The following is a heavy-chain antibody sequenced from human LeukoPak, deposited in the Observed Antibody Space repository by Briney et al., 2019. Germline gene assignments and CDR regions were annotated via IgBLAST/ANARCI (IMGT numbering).Heavy chain of an antibody. CDR1: GFSVSSSY. V-gene: IGHV3-66*01. Sequence: GGSLRLSCAASGFSVSSSYMSWVRQAPGKGLEWVSVIYSGGSTYYADSVKGRFIISRDNSKNTLYLQMNSLRAEDTAVYYCARDFFYVNPEGVYYMDVWGKGTTVTVSS. D-gene: IGHD3-16*01. CDR2: IYSGGST. CDR3: ARDFFYVNPEGVYYMDV. J-gene: IGHJ6*03.